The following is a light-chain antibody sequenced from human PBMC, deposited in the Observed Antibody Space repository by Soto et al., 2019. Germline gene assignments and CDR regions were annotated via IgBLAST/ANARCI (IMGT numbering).Light chain of an antibody. J-gene: IGKJ5*01. CDR1: QSVSSY. V-gene: IGKV3-11*01. CDR3: QQRGDWPLT. CDR2: DAS. Sequence: EIVLTQSPATLSLSPGERATFSCRASQSVSSYLAWYQQKPGQAPRLLIYDASNRATGIPARFSGSGSGTDFTLTISSLEPEDFAVYYCQQRGDWPLTFGQGTRLEIK.